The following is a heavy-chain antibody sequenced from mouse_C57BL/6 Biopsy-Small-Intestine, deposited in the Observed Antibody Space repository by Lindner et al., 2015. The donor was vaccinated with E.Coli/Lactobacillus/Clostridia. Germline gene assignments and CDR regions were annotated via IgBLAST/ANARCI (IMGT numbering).Heavy chain of an antibody. J-gene: IGHJ4*01. CDR3: ARDLDGMDY. V-gene: IGHV5-4*01. Sequence: VQLQESGGGLVKPGGSLKLSCAASGFTFSSYAMSWVRQTPEKRLEWVATISDGGSYTYYPDNVKGRFTISRDNAKNNLYLQMSHLKSEDTAMYYCARDLDGMDYWGQGTSVTVSS. CDR1: GFTFSSYA. CDR2: ISDGGSYT.